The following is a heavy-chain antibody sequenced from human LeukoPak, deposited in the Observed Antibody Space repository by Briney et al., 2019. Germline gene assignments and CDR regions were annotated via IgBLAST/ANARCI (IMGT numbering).Heavy chain of an antibody. J-gene: IGHJ4*02. CDR2: IFYSGST. Sequence: SETLSLTCTVSGGSISTSNYYWGWIRQPPGKGLEWIGNIFYSGSTYYNPSLKSRVTISVDTSKNQFSLKLSSVTAADTAVYYCASVELLQSFLDYWGQGTLVTVSS. CDR1: GGSISTSNYY. V-gene: IGHV4-39*07. CDR3: ASVELLQSFLDY. D-gene: IGHD1-26*01.